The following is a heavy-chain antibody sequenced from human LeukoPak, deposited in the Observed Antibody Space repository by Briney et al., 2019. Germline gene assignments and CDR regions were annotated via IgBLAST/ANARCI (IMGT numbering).Heavy chain of an antibody. CDR1: GYSFTDYA. V-gene: IGHV1-3*01. CDR2: INAANGST. Sequence: RRASVKVSCKASGYSFTDYAMHWVRQAPGQRLEWMGWINAANGSTKYSQKFQGRVTITRDTSASRAYMELSSLRSEDTAVYYCAGTYYYDSSGYYPAFDYWGQGTLVTVSS. D-gene: IGHD3-22*01. J-gene: IGHJ4*02. CDR3: AGTYYYDSSGYYPAFDY.